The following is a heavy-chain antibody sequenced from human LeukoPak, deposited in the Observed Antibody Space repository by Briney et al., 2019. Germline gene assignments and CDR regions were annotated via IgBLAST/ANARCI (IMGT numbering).Heavy chain of an antibody. J-gene: IGHJ5*02. CDR2: IYHSGST. CDR3: ARVLYDFWTGVRDWFDP. Sequence: SETLSLTCAVSNYPISNGYYWGWIRQPPGKGLEWIGNIYHSGSTYYNPSLKSRFTISVDTSKNQFSLKLSSVTAADTAVYYCARVLYDFWTGVRDWFDPWGQGTLVTVSS. V-gene: IGHV4-38-2*01. D-gene: IGHD3-3*01. CDR1: NYPISNGYY.